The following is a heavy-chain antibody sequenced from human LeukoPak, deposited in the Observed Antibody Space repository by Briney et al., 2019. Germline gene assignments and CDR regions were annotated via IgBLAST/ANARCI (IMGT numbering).Heavy chain of an antibody. V-gene: IGHV3-30-3*01. D-gene: IGHD1-1*01. CDR3: ASPTALEFDY. CDR2: ISYDGSNK. J-gene: IGHJ4*02. CDR1: GFAFSFFA. Sequence: GGSLRLSCEASGFAFSFFAMSWLRQAPGKGLEWVAVISYDGSNKYCADSVKGRFTISRDNSKNTLYLQMNSLRAEDTAVYYCASPTALEFDYWGQGTLVTVSS.